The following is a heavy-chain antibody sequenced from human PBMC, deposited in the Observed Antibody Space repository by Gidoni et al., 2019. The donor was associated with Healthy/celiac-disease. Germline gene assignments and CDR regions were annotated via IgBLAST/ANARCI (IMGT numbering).Heavy chain of an antibody. CDR1: GFTFSSYA. J-gene: IGHJ6*02. V-gene: IGHV3-30-3*01. CDR2: ISYDGSNK. D-gene: IGHD2-2*01. Sequence: QVQLVESGGGVVQPGRSLRLSCAASGFTFSSYAMHWVRQAPGKGLEWVAVISYDGSNKYYADSVKGRFTISRDNSKNTLYLQMNSLRAEDTAVYYCARGMYCSSTSCYFYYYYYGMDVWGQGTTVTVSS. CDR3: ARGMYCSSTSCYFYYYYYGMDV.